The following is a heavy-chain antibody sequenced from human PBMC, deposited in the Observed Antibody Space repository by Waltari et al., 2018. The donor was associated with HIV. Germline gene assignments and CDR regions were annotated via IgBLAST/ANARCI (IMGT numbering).Heavy chain of an antibody. CDR3: ARHGGMATTFDY. V-gene: IGHV4-59*08. Sequence: QVQLQESGPGLVKPSETLSLTCTVSGGSINYYYWNWIRQPPGTGLDWIGYIYYSGTTNHIPSPGSRVTISVDTSKNHFSLNLTSVTAADTAMYYCARHGGMATTFDYWGQGSLVTVSS. J-gene: IGHJ4*02. CDR1: GGSINYYY. D-gene: IGHD5-12*01. CDR2: IYYSGTT.